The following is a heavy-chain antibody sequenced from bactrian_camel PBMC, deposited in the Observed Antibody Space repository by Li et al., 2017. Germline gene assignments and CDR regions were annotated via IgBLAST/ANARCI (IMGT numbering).Heavy chain of an antibody. CDR3: AANFGPYCSGPYLARRANF. D-gene: IGHD2*01. J-gene: IGHJ4*01. CDR2: FNNDDST. V-gene: IGHV3S53*01. Sequence: HVQLVESGGGSVHAGGSLRLSCAASDYLMKSYCMAWFRQAPGKEREGVASFNNDDSTNYEDSVKGRFTISKDKEKSILYLQMNSLKPEDTAMYYCAANFGPYCSGPYLARRANFWGQGTQVTVS. CDR1: DYLMKSYC.